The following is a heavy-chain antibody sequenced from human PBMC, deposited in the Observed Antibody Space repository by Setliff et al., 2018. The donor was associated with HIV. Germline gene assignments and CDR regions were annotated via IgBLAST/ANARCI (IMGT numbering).Heavy chain of an antibody. V-gene: IGHV4-61*09. J-gene: IGHJ4*02. Sequence: SETLSLTCTVSGGSISSSSYYWGWIRQPAGKGLEWIGHIYTSGSTNYNPSLKSRVTISVDTSKNQFSLKLNSVTAADTAVYYCAREPDSIPYDYWGQGTLVTVSS. CDR2: IYTSGST. CDR3: AREPDSIPYDY. CDR1: GGSISSSSYY. D-gene: IGHD4-4*01.